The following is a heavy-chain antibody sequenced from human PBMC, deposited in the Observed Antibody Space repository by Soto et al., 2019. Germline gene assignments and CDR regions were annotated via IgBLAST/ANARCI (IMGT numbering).Heavy chain of an antibody. CDR3: ATVSELRYFDWAYYYMDV. CDR2: FDPEDGET. CDR1: GYTLTELS. J-gene: IGHJ6*03. V-gene: IGHV1-24*01. Sequence: ASVKVSWKVSGYTLTELSMHWVRQAPGKGLEWMGGFDPEDGETIYAQKFQGRVTMTEDTSTDTAYMELSSLRSEDTAVYYCATVSELRYFDWAYYYMDVWGKGTTVTVSS. D-gene: IGHD3-9*01.